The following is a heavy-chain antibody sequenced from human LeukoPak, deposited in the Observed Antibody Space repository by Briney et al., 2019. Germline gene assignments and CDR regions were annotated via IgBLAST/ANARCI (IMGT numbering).Heavy chain of an antibody. Sequence: GGSLRLSCAASGLTFSSYSMNWVRQAPWKGLEWVSSISSSSSYIYYADSVKGRFTISRDNAKNSLYLQMNSLRAEDTAVYYCASGITMVRGVVFSTDYWGQGTLVTVSS. V-gene: IGHV3-21*01. D-gene: IGHD3-10*01. CDR2: ISSSSSYI. CDR1: GLTFSSYS. J-gene: IGHJ4*02. CDR3: ASGITMVRGVVFSTDY.